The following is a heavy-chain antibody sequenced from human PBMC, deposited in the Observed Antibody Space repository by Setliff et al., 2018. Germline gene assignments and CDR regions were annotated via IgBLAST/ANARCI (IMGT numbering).Heavy chain of an antibody. Sequence: ASVKVSCKTSGYTFIGYYVHWVRQAPGRGLEWMGWINPNTGGTNYAQKFQGRVTATSDTSISTAYLTLTSLRSDDTAIYYCARLSASVVSPVDHWGQGTLVTVSS. CDR2: INPNTGGT. J-gene: IGHJ4*02. CDR1: GYTFIGYY. V-gene: IGHV1-2*02. CDR3: ARLSASVVSPVDH.